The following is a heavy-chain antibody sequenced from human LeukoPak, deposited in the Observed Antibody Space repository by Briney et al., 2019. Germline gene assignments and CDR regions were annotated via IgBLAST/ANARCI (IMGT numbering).Heavy chain of an antibody. CDR3: ARVGYYYDSSGYRPYGMDV. CDR1: ELTFSSYG. V-gene: IGHV3-33*01. D-gene: IGHD3-22*01. J-gene: IGHJ6*02. Sequence: PGGSLRLSWAGPELTFSSYGMNGFRKAPAKGRGGGPVIGYDGSNKYYADSVKGRFTISRDNSKNTLYLQMNSLRAEDTAVYYCARVGYYYDSSGYRPYGMDVWGQGTTVTVSS. CDR2: IGYDGSNK.